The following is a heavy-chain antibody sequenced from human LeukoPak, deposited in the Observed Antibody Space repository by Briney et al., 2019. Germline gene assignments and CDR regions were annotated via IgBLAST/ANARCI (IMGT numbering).Heavy chain of an antibody. CDR1: GSRFINYA. D-gene: IGHD1-20*01. CDR3: AKDRNWSFDY. CDR2: IPHDRSDK. V-gene: IGHV3-30*02. J-gene: IGHJ4*02. Sequence: GGSLRLSCLASGSRFINYAIHWVRQAQAKGLEWVAFIPHDRSDKYYTDSVKGRFAISKDNSKNTLFLQMDSLRPEDTAVYYCAKDRNWSFDYWGQGTLVTVSS.